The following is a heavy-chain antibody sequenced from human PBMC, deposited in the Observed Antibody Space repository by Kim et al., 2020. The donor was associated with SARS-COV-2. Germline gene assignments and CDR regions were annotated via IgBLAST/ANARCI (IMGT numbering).Heavy chain of an antibody. V-gene: IGHV3-74*01. Sequence: GGSLRLSCAASGFTFSSYWMHWVRQAPGKGLVWVSRINSDGSSTSYADSVKGRFTISRDNAKNTLYLQMNSLRAEDTAVYYCARDRVLRYFYWSPYYYYGMDAWGQGTTVTVSS. CDR1: GFTFSSYW. D-gene: IGHD3-9*01. CDR3: ARDRVLRYFYWSPYYYYGMDA. CDR2: INSDGSST. J-gene: IGHJ6*02.